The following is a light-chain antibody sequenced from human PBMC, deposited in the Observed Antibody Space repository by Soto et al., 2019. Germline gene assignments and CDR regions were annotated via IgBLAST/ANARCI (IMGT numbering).Light chain of an antibody. Sequence: QSVLTQPASVSGSPGQSITISCTGTSSDVGSYNLVSWDQQHPGKAPKLIIYEANKRPSGISNRFSGSESGNTASLTISGLQPEDEADYYCCSYASRDTYVFGTGTKVTVL. CDR2: EAN. J-gene: IGLJ1*01. V-gene: IGLV2-23*01. CDR3: CSYASRDTYV. CDR1: SSDVGSYNL.